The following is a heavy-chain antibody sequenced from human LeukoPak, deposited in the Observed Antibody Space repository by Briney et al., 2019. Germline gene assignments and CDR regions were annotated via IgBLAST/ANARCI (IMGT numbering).Heavy chain of an antibody. J-gene: IGHJ4*02. V-gene: IGHV3-30*04. CDR3: ASGFYCDILTGYSYYFDY. CDR1: GFTLGSYA. Sequence: GGSRRLSCPASGFTLGSYAMHWVRQAPGKGLEWVAVISYEGSNKYYADSVKGRFTISRDNSKNTLYLQMNSLRAEDTAVYYCASGFYCDILTGYSYYFDYWGQGTLVTVSS. CDR2: ISYEGSNK. D-gene: IGHD3-9*01.